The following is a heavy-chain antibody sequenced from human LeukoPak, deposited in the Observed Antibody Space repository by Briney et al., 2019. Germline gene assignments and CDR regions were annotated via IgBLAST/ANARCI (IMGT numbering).Heavy chain of an antibody. CDR1: GYTFTSYA. Sequence: ASVKVSCKASGYTFTSYAMHWVRQAPGQRLEWMGWINAGNGNTKYSQKFQGRVTITRDTSASTAYMELSSLRSEDTAVYYCARDLGYYDSSGFDYWGQGTLVTVSS. V-gene: IGHV1-3*01. J-gene: IGHJ4*02. CDR3: ARDLGYYDSSGFDY. D-gene: IGHD3-22*01. CDR2: INAGNGNT.